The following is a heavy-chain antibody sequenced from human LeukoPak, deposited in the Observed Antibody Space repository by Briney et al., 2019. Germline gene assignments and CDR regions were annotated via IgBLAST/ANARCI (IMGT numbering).Heavy chain of an antibody. J-gene: IGHJ4*02. CDR2: IVSNGGTT. D-gene: IGHD1-26*01. V-gene: IGHV3-64D*08. CDR1: GFSFSSYA. CDR3: VKGGRNEYSGNY. Sequence: GGSLRLSCSASGFSFSSYAIHWVRPAPGKGLEYVSLIVSNGGTTHYADSVKGRFTISRDNSKKIVYLQMNSLRAEDTAMYYCVKGGRNEYSGNYWGQGTLVTVSS.